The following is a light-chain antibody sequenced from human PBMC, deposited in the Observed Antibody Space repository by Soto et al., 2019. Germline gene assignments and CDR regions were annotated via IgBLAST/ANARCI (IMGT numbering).Light chain of an antibody. Sequence: DIQMTQSPSTLSVSVGDRVTITCRASQSISTWLAWYQQKPGKATNLLIYKASSLESGVPSRFSGSGSGTEFTLTSSSLQPDDSASYDCQQYNSYSWTFGQGTKVEIK. J-gene: IGKJ1*01. CDR3: QQYNSYSWT. V-gene: IGKV1-5*03. CDR1: QSISTW. CDR2: KAS.